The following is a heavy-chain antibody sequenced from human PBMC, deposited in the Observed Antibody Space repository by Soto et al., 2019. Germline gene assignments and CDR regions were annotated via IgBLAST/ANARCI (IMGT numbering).Heavy chain of an antibody. CDR1: GASINNAGFY. Sequence: QVQLQESGPGLVKPSETLSLTATVSGASINNAGFYWSWIRQPPGKGLAWIGYIYSSGSTTYTSCLTCLVTVSLDTSKNQVSLNLTSVTAADTAMYYCARTTSSRSLDVWGHGTMVSVSS. J-gene: IGHJ3*01. V-gene: IGHV4-61*08. CDR3: ARTTSSRSLDV. D-gene: IGHD1-1*01. CDR2: IYSSGST.